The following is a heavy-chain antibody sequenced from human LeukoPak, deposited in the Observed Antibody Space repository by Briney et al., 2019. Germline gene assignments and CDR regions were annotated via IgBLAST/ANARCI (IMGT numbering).Heavy chain of an antibody. CDR1: GGSISSYY. Sequence: SETLSLTCTVSGGSISSYYWSWIRQPPGKGLEWLGYIYYSGSTNYNPSLKSRVTISVDTSKNQFSLKLSSVTAADTAVYYCARGFNRSYWYFDLWGRGTLVTVSS. CDR3: ARGFNRSYWYFDL. D-gene: IGHD1-14*01. V-gene: IGHV4-59*01. CDR2: IYYSGST. J-gene: IGHJ2*01.